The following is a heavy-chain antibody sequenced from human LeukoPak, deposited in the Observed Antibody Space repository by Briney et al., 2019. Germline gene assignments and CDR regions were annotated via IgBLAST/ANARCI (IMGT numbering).Heavy chain of an antibody. J-gene: IGHJ4*02. D-gene: IGHD3-22*01. Sequence: GGSLRLSCAVSGVTLSNYGMSWVRQAPGKGLEWVAGISDSGGRTNYADSAKGRFTISRDNPKNTLYLQMNSLRAEDTAVYFCAKRGVVIRVILVGFHKEAYYFDSWGQGALVTVSS. CDR2: ISDSGGRT. CDR1: GVTLSNYG. V-gene: IGHV3-23*01. CDR3: AKRGVVIRVILVGFHKEAYYFDS.